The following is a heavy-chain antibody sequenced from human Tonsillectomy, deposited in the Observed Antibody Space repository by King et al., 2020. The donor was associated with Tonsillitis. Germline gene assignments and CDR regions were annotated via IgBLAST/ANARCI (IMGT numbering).Heavy chain of an antibody. J-gene: IGHJ3*02. Sequence: QLQESGPGLVKPSQTLSLTCTVSGGSISSGGYYWSWIRQHPGKGLEWIGYIYYSGSTYYNPSLKSRVTISVDTSKNQFSLKLSSVTAADTAVYYCARLALEVRQKAGFLEGSGAFDIWGQGTMGPVSS. CDR3: ARLALEVRQKAGFLEGSGAFDI. CDR2: IYYSGST. D-gene: IGHD1-1*01. CDR1: GGSISSGGYY. V-gene: IGHV4-31*03.